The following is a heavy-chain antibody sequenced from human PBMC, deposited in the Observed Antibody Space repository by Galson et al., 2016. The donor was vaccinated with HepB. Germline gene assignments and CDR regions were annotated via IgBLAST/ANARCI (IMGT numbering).Heavy chain of an antibody. CDR2: IWYDGNKK. CDR1: GFIFSNYG. CDR3: ARGRELTGFFDF. D-gene: IGHD1-26*01. Sequence: LILSCAASGFIFSNYGMHWVRQAPGKGLEWVSLIWYDGNKKYYADSVKGRFTISRDNSNNTLYLQMNSLRAEDTAVYHCARGRELTGFFDFWGPGTLVTVSS. V-gene: IGHV3-33*01. J-gene: IGHJ4*02.